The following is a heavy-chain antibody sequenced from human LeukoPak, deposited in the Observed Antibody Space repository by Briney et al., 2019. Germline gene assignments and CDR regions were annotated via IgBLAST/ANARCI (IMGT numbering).Heavy chain of an antibody. V-gene: IGHV5-51*01. J-gene: IGHJ4*02. Sequence: GESLKISCQGSGYTFTNYWIGWVRQMPGKGLELMGIIDPGDSDTRYSPSFQGQVTISANKSISTACLQWSSLKASDTAMYYCARRYCSGGSCFDYWGQGTLVTVSS. CDR2: IDPGDSDT. D-gene: IGHD2-15*01. CDR3: ARRYCSGGSCFDY. CDR1: GYTFTNYW.